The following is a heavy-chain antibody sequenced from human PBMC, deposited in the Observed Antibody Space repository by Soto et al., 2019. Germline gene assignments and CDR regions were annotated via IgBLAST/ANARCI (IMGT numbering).Heavy chain of an antibody. J-gene: IGHJ6*02. CDR2: INQDGSEK. Sequence: GGYVRLSCAASRFTFSTYWTTCVRQAPGKGLEWVANINQDGSEKYYMDSVKGRFTISRDNAKNSLYLQMTSLRAEATAVYHCAGPNAMDVSGPGTTVTVSS. CDR3: AGPNAMDV. CDR1: RFTFSTYW. V-gene: IGHV3-7*01.